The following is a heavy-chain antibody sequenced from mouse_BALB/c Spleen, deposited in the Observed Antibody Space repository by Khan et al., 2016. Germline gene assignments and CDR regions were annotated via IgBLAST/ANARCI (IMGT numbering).Heavy chain of an antibody. CDR1: GYTFTSYV. Sequence: VQLKESGPELVKPGASVKMSCKASGYTFTSYVMHWVKQKPGQGLEWIGYINPYNDGTKYNEKFKGKATLTSDKSSSTAYMELSSLTSEDSAVYYGARSYEGDHDWYCDVWGAGTTVTVSS. CDR2: INPYNDGT. V-gene: IGHV1S136*01. D-gene: IGHD2-13*01. CDR3: ARSYEGDHDWYCDV. J-gene: IGHJ1*01.